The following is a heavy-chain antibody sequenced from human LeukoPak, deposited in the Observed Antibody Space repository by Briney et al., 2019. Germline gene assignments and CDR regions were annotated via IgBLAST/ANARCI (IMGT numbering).Heavy chain of an antibody. CDR2: IKQDVSEK. CDR3: ARVRKDIVVVPGAMRDTYYFDY. CDR1: GFTFSDYY. D-gene: IGHD2-2*01. Sequence: GGSLRLSCAASGFTFSDYYMSWVRQAPGKGLEWVANIKQDVSEKYYVDSVKGRFTISRDNAKNSLYLQMNSLRAEDTAVYYCARVRKDIVVVPGAMRDTYYFDYWGQGTLVTVSS. J-gene: IGHJ4*02. V-gene: IGHV3-7*01.